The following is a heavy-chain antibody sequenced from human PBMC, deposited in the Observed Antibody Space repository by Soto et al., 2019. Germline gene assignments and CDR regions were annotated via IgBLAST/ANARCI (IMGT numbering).Heavy chain of an antibody. Sequence: GGPLRLSCAASGLIFRNYKMHWVRQAPGKGLVWVSRINTDGSIIDYADSVKGRFTVSRDNAKNTLYLQMNSLRADDTAVYYCARDTDGLHYWGQGTLVTVSS. CDR1: GLIFRNYK. V-gene: IGHV3-74*01. CDR3: ARDTDGLHY. CDR2: INTDGSII. J-gene: IGHJ4*02.